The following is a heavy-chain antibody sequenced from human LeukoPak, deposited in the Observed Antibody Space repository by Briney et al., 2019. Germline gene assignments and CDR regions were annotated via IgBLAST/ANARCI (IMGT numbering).Heavy chain of an antibody. J-gene: IGHJ4*02. Sequence: GGSLRLSCAASGFTVSSNYMSWVRQAPGKGLEWVSVIYSGGSTYYADSVKGRFTISRDNSKNTLYLQMSSLRAEDTAVYYCTRDESFYGSGRYYWGQGTLVTVSS. V-gene: IGHV3-53*01. D-gene: IGHD3-10*01. CDR1: GFTVSSNY. CDR3: TRDESFYGSGRYY. CDR2: IYSGGST.